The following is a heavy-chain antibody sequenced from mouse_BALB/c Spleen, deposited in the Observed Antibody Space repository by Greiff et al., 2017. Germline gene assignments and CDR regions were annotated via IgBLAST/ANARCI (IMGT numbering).Heavy chain of an antibody. J-gene: IGHJ1*01. CDR2: ISSGSSTI. D-gene: IGHD2-4*01. Sequence: VQLQQSGGGLVQPGGSRKLSCAASGFTFSSFGMHWVRQAPETGLEWVAYISSGSSTIYSADTVKCRFTISRDNTKNTLFLQMTSLRSEDTAMYYCARDDDGEDWYFDVWGAGTTVTVSS. CDR1: GFTFSSFG. CDR3: ARDDDGEDWYFDV. V-gene: IGHV5-17*02.